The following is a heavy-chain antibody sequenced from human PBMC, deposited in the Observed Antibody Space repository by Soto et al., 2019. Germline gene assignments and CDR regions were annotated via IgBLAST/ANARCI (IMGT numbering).Heavy chain of an antibody. V-gene: IGHV3-33*01. J-gene: IGHJ5*02. D-gene: IGHD2-15*01. Sequence: QVQLVESGGGVVQPGRSLRLSCAASGFTFSSYGMHWVRQAPGKGLEWVAVIWYDGSNKYYADSVKGRFTISRDNSKNTLYLQMNSLRAEDTAVYYSARDGGYCSGGSCYEGNWFDPWGQGTLVTVSS. CDR2: IWYDGSNK. CDR3: ARDGGYCSGGSCYEGNWFDP. CDR1: GFTFSSYG.